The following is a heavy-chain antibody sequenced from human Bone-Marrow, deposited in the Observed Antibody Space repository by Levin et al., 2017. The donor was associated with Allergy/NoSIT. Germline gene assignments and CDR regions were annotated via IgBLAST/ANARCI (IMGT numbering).Heavy chain of an antibody. CDR2: IVVGSDKT. Sequence: KISCKASGFTFSVSAVQWVRQARGQPLEWIGWIVVGSDKTKYAEEFQERATITRDMSTSTVYLELRSLRSEDTAIYFCGADREWGRNRAFYFDSWGQGALVTVSS. V-gene: IGHV1-58*01. CDR1: GFTFSVSA. D-gene: IGHD1-26*01. J-gene: IGHJ4*02. CDR3: GADREWGRNRAFYFDS.